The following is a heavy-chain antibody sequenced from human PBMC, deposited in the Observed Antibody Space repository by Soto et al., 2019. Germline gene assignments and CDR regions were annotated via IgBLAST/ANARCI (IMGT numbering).Heavy chain of an antibody. V-gene: IGHV3-33*08. J-gene: IGHJ4*02. CDR1: GFIFSNNG. CDR2: MSYDGSDT. D-gene: IGHD3-16*01. CDR3: ARSTFGPGYYYFDY. Sequence: GGSLRLSCVGSGFIFSNNGMHWVRQTPGKGLEWVAFMSYDGSDTFYADSVKGRFTISRDNAKNSLYLQMNSLRDEDTAVYYCARSTFGPGYYYFDYWGQGTLVTVSS.